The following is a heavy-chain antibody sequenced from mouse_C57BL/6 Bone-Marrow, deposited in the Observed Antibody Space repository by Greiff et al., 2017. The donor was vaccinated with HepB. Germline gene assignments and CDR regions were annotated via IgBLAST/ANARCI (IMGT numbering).Heavy chain of an antibody. CDR2: INPYNGGT. Sequence: VQLQQSGPVLVKPGASVKMSCKASGYTFTDYYMNWVKQSHGKSLEWIGVINPYNGGTSYNQKFKGKATLTVDKSSSTAYMELNSLTSEDSAVYYCARRGSWGYFDVWGTGTTVTVSS. J-gene: IGHJ1*03. CDR1: GYTFTDYY. CDR3: ARRGSWGYFDV. V-gene: IGHV1-19*01. D-gene: IGHD4-1*01.